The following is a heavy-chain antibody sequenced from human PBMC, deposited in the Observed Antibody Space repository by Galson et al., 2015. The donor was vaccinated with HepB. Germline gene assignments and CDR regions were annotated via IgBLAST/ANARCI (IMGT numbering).Heavy chain of an antibody. J-gene: IGHJ1*01. V-gene: IGHV3-30-3*01. CDR1: GFTFSSYA. CDR2: ISYDGSNK. CDR3: ATITMIVVETGDFQH. D-gene: IGHD3-22*01. Sequence: SLRLSCAASGFTFSSYAMHWVRQAPGKGLEWVAVISYDGSNKYYADSVKGRFTISRDNSKNTLYLQMNSLRAEDTAVYYCATITMIVVETGDFQHWGQGTLVTVSS.